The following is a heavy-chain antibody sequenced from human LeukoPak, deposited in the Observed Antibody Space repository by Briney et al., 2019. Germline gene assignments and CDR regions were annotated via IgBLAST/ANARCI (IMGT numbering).Heavy chain of an antibody. CDR2: IYYSGST. CDR3: ARAVGKSAGKYYFYYYYMDV. D-gene: IGHD1-1*01. J-gene: IGHJ6*03. Sequence: SETLSLTCTVSGGSISSSSYYWGWIRQPPGKGLEWIGSIYYSGSTYYNPSLKRRVTISVDTSKNQFSLELTSVTAADTAVYYCARAVGKSAGKYYFYYYYMDVWGKGTTVTISS. V-gene: IGHV4-39*07. CDR1: GGSISSSSYY.